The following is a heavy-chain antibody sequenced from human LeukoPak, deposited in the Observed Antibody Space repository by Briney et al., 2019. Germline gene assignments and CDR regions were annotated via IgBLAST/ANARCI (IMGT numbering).Heavy chain of an antibody. D-gene: IGHD6-6*01. CDR3: ARGPTPIAARGGWFDP. CDR1: GFTFSSYA. CDR2: ISYDGSNK. V-gene: IGHV3-30*01. Sequence: PGGSLRLSCAASGFTFSSYAMHWVRQAPGKGLQWVAVISYDGSNKYYADSVKGRFTISRDNSKNTLYLQMNSLRAEDTAVYYCARGPTPIAARGGWFDPWGQGTLVTVSS. J-gene: IGHJ5*02.